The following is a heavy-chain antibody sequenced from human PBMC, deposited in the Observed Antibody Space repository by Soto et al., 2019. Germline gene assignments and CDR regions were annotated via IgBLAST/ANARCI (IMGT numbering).Heavy chain of an antibody. CDR3: ARSGTAITTMFDY. CDR1: GFTFSSYS. J-gene: IGHJ4*02. V-gene: IGHV3-21*01. D-gene: IGHD3-16*01. Sequence: EVQLVESGGGLVKPGGSLRLSCAASGFTFSSYSMNWVRQAPGKGLEWVSSISSSSSYIYYADSVKGRFTISRDTAKNSLYLQMNSLRAEDTAVYYCARSGTAITTMFDYWGQGTLVTVSS. CDR2: ISSSSSYI.